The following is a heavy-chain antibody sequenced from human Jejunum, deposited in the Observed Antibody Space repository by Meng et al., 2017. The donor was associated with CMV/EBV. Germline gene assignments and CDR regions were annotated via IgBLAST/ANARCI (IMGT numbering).Heavy chain of an antibody. D-gene: IGHD4-11*01. CDR2: IRGKAHSYAT. CDR3: TRADSSNYGTLFDY. V-gene: IGHV3-73*01. CDR1: TFSGSA. Sequence: TFSGSAVHWVRKASGKGLGWVGRIRGKAHSYATAYTASVKGRFTISRDDSKNTAYLEMNSLKTEDTAVYYCTRADSSNYGTLFDYWGQGTRVTVSS. J-gene: IGHJ4*02.